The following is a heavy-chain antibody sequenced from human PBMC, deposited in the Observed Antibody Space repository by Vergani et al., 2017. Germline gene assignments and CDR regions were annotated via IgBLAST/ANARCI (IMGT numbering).Heavy chain of an antibody. CDR2: IYPGDSAT. CDR1: GYSFTSYW. J-gene: IGHJ6*02. D-gene: IGHD2-15*01. V-gene: IGHV5-51*01. CDR3: ARHRGWGLVVVAATPWYYYYGMDV. Sequence: EVQLVQSGAEVKKPGESLKISCKGSGYSFTSYWIGWVRQMPGKGLEWMGIIYPGDSATRYSPSFQGQVTISADKSISTAYLQWSSLKASDTAMYYCARHRGWGLVVVAATPWYYYYGMDVWGQETTVTVSS.